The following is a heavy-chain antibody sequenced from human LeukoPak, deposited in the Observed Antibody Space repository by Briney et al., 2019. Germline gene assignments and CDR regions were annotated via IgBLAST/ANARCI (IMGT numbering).Heavy chain of an antibody. V-gene: IGHV3-66*01. CDR1: GFTVSSNY. CDR2: IYSGGST. Sequence: PGGSLRLSCAASGFTVSSNYMSWVRQAPGKGLEWVSVIYSGGSTYYADSVKGRFTISRDNSKNTLYLQMNSLRAEDTAVYYCAKAYSSGWYDYWGQGTLVTVSS. J-gene: IGHJ4*02. CDR3: AKAYSSGWYDY. D-gene: IGHD6-19*01.